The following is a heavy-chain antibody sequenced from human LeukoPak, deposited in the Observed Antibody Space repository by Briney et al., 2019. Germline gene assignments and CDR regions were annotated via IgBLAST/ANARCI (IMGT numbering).Heavy chain of an antibody. V-gene: IGHV4-59*08. CDR3: ARVPSSGYYLYYFDY. CDR2: IYYSGST. J-gene: IGHJ4*02. D-gene: IGHD3-22*01. Sequence: PSETLSLTCTVSGGSISSYYWSWIRQPPGKGLEWIGYIYYSGSTNYNPSLKSRVTISVDTSKNQFSLKLSSVTAADTAVYYCARVPSSGYYLYYFDYGGKGTLVTVSS. CDR1: GGSISSYY.